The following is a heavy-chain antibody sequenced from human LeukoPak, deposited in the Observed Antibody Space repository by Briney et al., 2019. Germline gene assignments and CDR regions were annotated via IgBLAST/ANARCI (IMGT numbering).Heavy chain of an antibody. Sequence: PSETLSLTCTVSGGSISSHYWSWIPQPPGKGLEWIGYSYFSGGTTYNPSLKSRVTISVDTSKNQFSLKLSSVTAADTAVYYCARDWELLSDYYYAVDVWGQGTTVTVSS. CDR1: GGSISSHY. CDR2: SYFSGGT. V-gene: IGHV4-59*11. D-gene: IGHD1-26*01. J-gene: IGHJ6*02. CDR3: ARDWELLSDYYYAVDV.